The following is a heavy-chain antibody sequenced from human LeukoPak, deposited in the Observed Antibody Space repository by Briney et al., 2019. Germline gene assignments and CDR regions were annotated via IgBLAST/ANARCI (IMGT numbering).Heavy chain of an antibody. D-gene: IGHD6-13*01. CDR3: ATDQLSGYSSSWLFDY. Sequence: SVKVSCKASGGTFSSYAISWVRQAPGQGLEWMGRIIPILGIANYAQKFQGRVTITADKSTSTAYMELSSLRSEDTAVYYCATDQLSGYSSSWLFDYWGQGTLVTVSS. J-gene: IGHJ4*02. V-gene: IGHV1-69*04. CDR1: GGTFSSYA. CDR2: IIPILGIA.